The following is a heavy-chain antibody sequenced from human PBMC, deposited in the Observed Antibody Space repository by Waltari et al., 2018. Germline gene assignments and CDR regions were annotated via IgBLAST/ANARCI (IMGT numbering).Heavy chain of an antibody. V-gene: IGHV4-38-2*01. CDR2: IYHSGST. D-gene: IGHD3-16*01. J-gene: IGHJ4*02. CDR1: GYSISSGYY. Sequence: QVQLQESGPGLVKPSETLSLTCAVSGYSISSGYYWGWIRQPPGKGLEWIGSIYHSGSTYYNPSLKSRVTISVDTSNNEFSLKLSSVTAADTAVYYCARQVDYIWGSYPDYWGQGTLVTVSS. CDR3: ARQVDYIWGSYPDY.